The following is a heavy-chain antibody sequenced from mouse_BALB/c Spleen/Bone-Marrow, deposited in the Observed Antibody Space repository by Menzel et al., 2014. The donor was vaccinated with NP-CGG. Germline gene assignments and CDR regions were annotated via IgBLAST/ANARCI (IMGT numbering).Heavy chain of an antibody. CDR2: ILPGSGST. CDR1: GYTFSRNW. Sequence: VQLQQSGAELMKPGASVKISCKATGYTFSRNWIEWVKQRPGHGLEWIGEILPGSGSTNYNEKFKGKATFTADTSSNTANMQLSSLTSEDSGVYYCARVGSTMTTTAFAYWGQGTLVTVSA. D-gene: IGHD2-4*01. CDR3: ARVGSTMTTTAFAY. V-gene: IGHV1-9*01. J-gene: IGHJ3*01.